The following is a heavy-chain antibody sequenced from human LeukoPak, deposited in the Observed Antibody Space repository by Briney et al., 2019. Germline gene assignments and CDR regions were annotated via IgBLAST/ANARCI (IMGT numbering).Heavy chain of an antibody. V-gene: IGHV3-7*01. D-gene: IGHD5-12*01. CDR2: IKQDGSEK. CDR3: ARGEGDSGYEFDY. Sequence: PGGSLRLSCAASGFTFSSYWMSWVRQAPGKGLEWVANIKQDGSEKYYVDSVKGRFTISRDNAKNSLFLQMNSLRAEDTAIYYCARGEGDSGYEFDYWGQGTLVTVSS. J-gene: IGHJ4*02. CDR1: GFTFSSYW.